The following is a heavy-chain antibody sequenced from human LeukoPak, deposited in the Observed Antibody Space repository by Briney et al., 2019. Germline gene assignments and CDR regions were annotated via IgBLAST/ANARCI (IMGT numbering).Heavy chain of an antibody. J-gene: IGHJ4*02. V-gene: IGHV3-23*01. Sequence: GGSLRLSCAASGFTFSSCAMSWVRQAPGRGLEWVSGISGSGGSTYYADSVKGRFTISRDNSMNTLYLQMNSLRAEDTAVYYCAKDRGSGSAYGVLAGFMDYWGQGTLVTVSS. CDR1: GFTFSSCA. CDR2: ISGSGGST. CDR3: AKDRGSGSAYGVLAGFMDY. D-gene: IGHD3-10*01.